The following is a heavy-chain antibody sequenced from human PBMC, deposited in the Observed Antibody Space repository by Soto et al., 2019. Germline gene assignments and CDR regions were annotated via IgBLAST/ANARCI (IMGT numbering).Heavy chain of an antibody. CDR1: GYTFTRNG. D-gene: IGHD3-22*01. V-gene: IGHV1-18*01. CDR3: VKDRDSNSWPSRDV. Sequence: ASVKVSCKTSGYTFTRNGISWVRQAPGQGLEWMGWISPKSGNIKYAQKLQGRVIMTTDTSTSTAYMELRSLRSDDTAVYYCVKDRDSNSWPSRDVWGPGATVTVSS. J-gene: IGHJ6*02. CDR2: ISPKSGNI.